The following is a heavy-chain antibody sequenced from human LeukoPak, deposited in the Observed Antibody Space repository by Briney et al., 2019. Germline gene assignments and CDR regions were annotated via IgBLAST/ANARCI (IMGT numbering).Heavy chain of an antibody. CDR3: ARHSGSGRQALGY. J-gene: IGHJ4*02. Sequence: ASVRVSCNASGYTFSNYGISWGPQAPGLGLEWMGWTSYNGNTNYAQKFQDRVTMTTDTSTTTAYMELRSLESDDTAVYYCARHSGSGRQALGYWGQGTLVTVSS. CDR2: TSYNGNT. CDR1: GYTFSNYG. V-gene: IGHV1-18*04. D-gene: IGHD5-12*01.